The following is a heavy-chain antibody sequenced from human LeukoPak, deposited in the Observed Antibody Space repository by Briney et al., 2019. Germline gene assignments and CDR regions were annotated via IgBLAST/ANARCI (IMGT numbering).Heavy chain of an antibody. J-gene: IGHJ4*02. CDR3: ARGLRSNNYDSSGYGDF. D-gene: IGHD3-22*01. CDR1: GFTLSSYN. Sequence: GGSLRLSCAASGFTLSSYNMNWVRQARGKGLEWLSFISSSSTTIYYADSVKGRFTISRDNAKNSLSLQMNSLRAEDTAVYYCARGLRSNNYDSSGYGDFWGQGTLVAVSS. V-gene: IGHV3-48*01. CDR2: ISSSSTTI.